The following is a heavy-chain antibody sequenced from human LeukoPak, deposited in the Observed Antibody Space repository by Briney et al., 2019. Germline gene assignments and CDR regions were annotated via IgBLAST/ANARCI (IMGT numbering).Heavy chain of an antibody. V-gene: IGHV1-46*01. CDR1: GYTFTSYY. CDR3: AREGRITMVLDP. J-gene: IGHJ5*02. D-gene: IGHD3-10*01. Sequence: ASVKVSCKASGYTFTSYYMHWVRQAPGQGREWRGIINPSGGSTSYAQKFQGRVTMTRDTSTSTVYMELSSLRSEDTAVYYCAREGRITMVLDPWGQGTLVTVSS. CDR2: INPSGGST.